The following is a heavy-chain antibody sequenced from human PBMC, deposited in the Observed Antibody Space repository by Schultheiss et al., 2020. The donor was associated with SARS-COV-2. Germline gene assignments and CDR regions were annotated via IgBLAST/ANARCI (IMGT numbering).Heavy chain of an antibody. V-gene: IGHV3-23*01. J-gene: IGHJ4*02. CDR3: ARDLNWIVFDY. D-gene: IGHD1-20*01. CDR2: ISSSGGST. Sequence: GGSLRLSCAASGFTFSSYTMNWVRQAPGKGLEWVSGISSSGGSTHYADSVKGRFTISRDNAKNTLYLQMNSLTAEDTGVYYCARDLNWIVFDYWGQGSLVTVSS. CDR1: GFTFSSYT.